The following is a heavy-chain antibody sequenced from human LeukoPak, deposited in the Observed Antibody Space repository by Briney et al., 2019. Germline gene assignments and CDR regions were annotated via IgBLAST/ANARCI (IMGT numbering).Heavy chain of an antibody. CDR1: GGSIYSYY. D-gene: IGHD2-2*01. CDR2: IYYTGST. CDR3: ARVYQSAEYYFDY. J-gene: IGHJ4*02. V-gene: IGHV4-59*01. Sequence: SETLSLTCTVSGGSIYSYYWSWPRQPPGKGLEWIGYIYYTGSTEYHPSLKSRVTIPLDTSKNQFSVKLTSVTAADTAVYYCARVYQSAEYYFDYWGQGNLVSVSS.